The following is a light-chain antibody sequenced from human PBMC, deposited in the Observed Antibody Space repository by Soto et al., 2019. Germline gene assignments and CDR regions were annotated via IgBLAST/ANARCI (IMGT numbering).Light chain of an antibody. V-gene: IGKV1-39*01. CDR3: QQSYSTPLIT. Sequence: DIQMTQSPSSLSASVGDRVTITCRASQSISSYLNWYQQKPGKAPKLLIYAASSLQSGGPSRFSGSGSGTDFTLTISSLQPEDFATYYCQQSYSTPLITFGQGTRLETK. J-gene: IGKJ5*01. CDR1: QSISSY. CDR2: AAS.